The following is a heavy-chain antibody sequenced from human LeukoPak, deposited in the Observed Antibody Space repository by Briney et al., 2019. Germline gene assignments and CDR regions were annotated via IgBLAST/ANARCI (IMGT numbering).Heavy chain of an antibody. CDR2: ISYDGSNK. D-gene: IGHD4-17*01. Sequence: AGGSLRLSCAASGFTFSSYGMHWVRQAPGKGLEWVAVISYDGSNKYYADSVKGRFTISRDNSKNTLYLQMNSLRAEDTAVYYCAKDLFLSAYGDPLPPYYYYGMDVWGQGTTVTVSS. CDR3: AKDLFLSAYGDPLPPYYYYGMDV. V-gene: IGHV3-30*18. J-gene: IGHJ6*02. CDR1: GFTFSSYG.